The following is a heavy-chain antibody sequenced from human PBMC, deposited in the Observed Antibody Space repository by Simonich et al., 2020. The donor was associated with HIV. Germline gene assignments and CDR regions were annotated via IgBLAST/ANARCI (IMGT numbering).Heavy chain of an antibody. D-gene: IGHD3-10*01. V-gene: IGHV3-21*01. Sequence: EVQLVESGGGLVKPGGSLRLSCTASNFTFTNYSMNWVRQAPGKGLEWVSSISTSGSDTNYADSVKGRFTISRDNAKSSLFLQMNSRRAEDTAVYYCAGEKVRDWFFDLWGRGTLVTVSS. CDR2: ISTSGSDT. CDR3: AGEKVRDWFFDL. J-gene: IGHJ2*01. CDR1: NFTFTNYS.